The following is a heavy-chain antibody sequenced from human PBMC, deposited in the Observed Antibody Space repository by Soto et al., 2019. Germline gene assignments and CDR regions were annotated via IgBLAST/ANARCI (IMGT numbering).Heavy chain of an antibody. Sequence: SVKVSCKASGGTFSSYTISWVRQAPGQGLEWMGGIIPIFGTANYAQKFQGRVTITADESTSTAYMELSSLRSEDTAVYYCARVKVLTGNYNWFDPWGQGTLVTVSS. V-gene: IGHV1-69*13. CDR1: GGTFSSYT. CDR2: IIPIFGTA. D-gene: IGHD3-9*01. J-gene: IGHJ5*02. CDR3: ARVKVLTGNYNWFDP.